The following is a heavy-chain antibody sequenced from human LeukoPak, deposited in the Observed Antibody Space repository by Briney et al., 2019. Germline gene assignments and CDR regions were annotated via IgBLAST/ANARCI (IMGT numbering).Heavy chain of an antibody. CDR3: ARLRGNLGYCSSTSCYTAFDI. V-gene: IGHV4-34*01. CDR2: INHSGST. CDR1: GGSFSGYY. Sequence: SETLSLTCAVYGGSFSGYYWSWIRQPPGKGLEWIGEINHSGSTNYNPSLKSRVTISVDKSKNQFSLKLSSVTAADTAVYYCARLRGNLGYCSSTSCYTAFDIWGQGTMVTVSS. J-gene: IGHJ3*02. D-gene: IGHD2-2*02.